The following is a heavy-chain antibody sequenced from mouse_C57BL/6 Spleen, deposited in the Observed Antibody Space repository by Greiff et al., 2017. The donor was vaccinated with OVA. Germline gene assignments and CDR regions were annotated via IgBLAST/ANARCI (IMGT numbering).Heavy chain of an antibody. V-gene: IGHV1-78*01. CDR2: IYPRDGSN. Sequence: VQLQESDAELVKPGASVKISCKVSGYTFTDHTIHWMKQRPEQGLEWIGYIYPRDGSNKYNEKFKGKATLTADKSSSTAYMQLNSLTSEDSAVYFCARSLITTVVSRGYYAMDYWGQGTSVTVSS. J-gene: IGHJ4*01. D-gene: IGHD1-1*01. CDR1: GYTFTDHT. CDR3: ARSLITTVVSRGYYAMDY.